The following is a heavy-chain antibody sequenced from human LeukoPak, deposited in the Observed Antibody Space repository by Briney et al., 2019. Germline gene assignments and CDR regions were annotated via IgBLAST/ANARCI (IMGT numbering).Heavy chain of an antibody. Sequence: PSETLSLTCTVSGGSINSNNYYWGWIRQPPGKGLEWIGEINHSGSTNYNPSLKSRVTISVDTSKNQFSLKLSSVTAADTAVYYCARSPVGYYDSSEVHWFDPWGQGTLVAVSS. CDR1: GGSINSNNYY. CDR2: INHSGST. D-gene: IGHD3-22*01. V-gene: IGHV4-39*07. CDR3: ARSPVGYYDSSEVHWFDP. J-gene: IGHJ5*02.